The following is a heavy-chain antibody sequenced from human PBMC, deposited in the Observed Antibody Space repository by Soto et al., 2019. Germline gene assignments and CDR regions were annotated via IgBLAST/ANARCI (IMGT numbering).Heavy chain of an antibody. CDR1: GFTFSSYA. V-gene: IGHV3-23*01. CDR2: ISVSGGST. CDR3: ARASGESGSYHGLFYY. Sequence: GGSLRLSCAASGFTFSSYAMSWVRQAPGKGLEWVSAISVSGGSTYYADSVKGRFTISRDNSKNSLYLQMNSLRDEDTAVYYCARASGESGSYHGLFYYWGHGSLVTVAS. J-gene: IGHJ4*01. D-gene: IGHD1-26*01.